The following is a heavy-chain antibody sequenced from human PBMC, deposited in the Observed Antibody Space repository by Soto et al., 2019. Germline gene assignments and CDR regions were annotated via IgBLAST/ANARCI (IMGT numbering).Heavy chain of an antibody. Sequence: GASENVSHQASGYTFTSYGISWVRQAPGQGLEWMGWISAYNGNTNYAQKLQGRVTMTTDTSTSTAYMELRSLRSDDTAVYYCARSFIDSSGYCCYFDCWGQGTLVTVSS. CDR3: ARSFIDSSGYCCYFDC. V-gene: IGHV1-18*01. D-gene: IGHD3-22*01. CDR1: GYTFTSYG. J-gene: IGHJ4*02. CDR2: ISAYNGNT.